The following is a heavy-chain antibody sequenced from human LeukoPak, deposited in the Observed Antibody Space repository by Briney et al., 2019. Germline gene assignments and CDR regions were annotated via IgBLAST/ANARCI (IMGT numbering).Heavy chain of an antibody. Sequence: GGSLRLSCAASGFTFSDYYMSWIRQAPGKGLEWVSYISGSGSTIYYADSVKGRFTISRDNAKNSLYHQMNSLRAEDTAVYYCAKLLWFGDLGGGPFDIWGQGTMVTVSS. D-gene: IGHD3-10*01. CDR1: GFTFSDYY. CDR3: AKLLWFGDLGGGPFDI. J-gene: IGHJ3*02. V-gene: IGHV3-11*01. CDR2: ISGSGSTI.